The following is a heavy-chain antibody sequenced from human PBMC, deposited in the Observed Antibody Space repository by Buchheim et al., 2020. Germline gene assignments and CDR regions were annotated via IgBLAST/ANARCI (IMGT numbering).Heavy chain of an antibody. CDR3: ARANENYSGFDY. D-gene: IGHD1-7*01. V-gene: IGHV3-21*01. CDR1: GFTFRSYS. J-gene: IGHJ4*02. Sequence: EVQLVESGGGLVKPGGSLRLSCAASGFTFRSYSMNWVRQAPGKGLEWVSSIGSRSSYRYYAESVKGRFTISREHAENSLSGQMNSLRAEDTAVYYCARANENYSGFDYWGQGTL. CDR2: IGSRSSYR.